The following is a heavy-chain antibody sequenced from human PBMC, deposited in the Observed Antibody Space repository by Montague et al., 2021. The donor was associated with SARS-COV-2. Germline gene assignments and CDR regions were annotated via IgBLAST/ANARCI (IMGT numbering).Heavy chain of an antibody. CDR1: GDSMNNYY. CDR2: INYSGST. Sequence: SQSLSLICTVSGDSMNNYYWSWIRQPPGKGLEWIGYINYSGSTHYNPSLQSRVTLSKDTSKNQFSLRLTSVTATDTAIYFCARAPIYRSSWYAYFDYWGQGTLVTVSS. J-gene: IGHJ4*02. D-gene: IGHD6-13*01. CDR3: ARAPIYRSSWYAYFDY. V-gene: IGHV4-59*01.